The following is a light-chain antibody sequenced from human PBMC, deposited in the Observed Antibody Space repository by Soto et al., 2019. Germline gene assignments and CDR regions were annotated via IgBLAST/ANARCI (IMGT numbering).Light chain of an antibody. CDR2: AAS. CDR1: QPISTC. CDR3: QQSYNAPPT. Sequence: IQMPQSPSSLSASVGDRVTITCRASQPISTCLNWYQQKPGKAPKLLIYAASTLQSGVPSRFSGSGSGTEFTLAISTLQPEDFATYYCQQSYNAPPTFGQGTKVDIK. J-gene: IGKJ1*01. V-gene: IGKV1-39*01.